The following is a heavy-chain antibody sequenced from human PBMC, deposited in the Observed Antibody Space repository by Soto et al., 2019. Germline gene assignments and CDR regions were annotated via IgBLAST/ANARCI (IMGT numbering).Heavy chain of an antibody. V-gene: IGHV4-59*01. CDR1: GGSISSYY. CDR3: AGYYDILTGYYNSDGMDV. J-gene: IGHJ6*02. D-gene: IGHD3-9*01. CDR2: IYYSGST. Sequence: SETLSLTCTVSGGSISSYYWSWIRQPPGKGLEWIGYIYYSGSTNYNPSPKSRVTISVDTYKMQLSLKRSSVTAADTAVYYCAGYYDILTGYYNSDGMDVWGQGTTVTVSS.